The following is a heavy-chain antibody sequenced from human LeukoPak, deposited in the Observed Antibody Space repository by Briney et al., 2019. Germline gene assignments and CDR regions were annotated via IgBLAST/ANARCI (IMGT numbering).Heavy chain of an antibody. J-gene: IGHJ4*02. CDR2: MNPNSGNT. V-gene: IGHV1-8*01. Sequence: GASVKVSCKASGYTFTSYDINRVRQAPGQGLEWMGWMNPNSGNTGYAQKFQGRVTMTRNTSISTAYMELSSLRSEDTAVYYCAGGEGSLGLWLQDYWGQGTLVTVSS. CDR3: AGGEGSLGLWLQDY. D-gene: IGHD5-18*01. CDR1: GYTFTSYD.